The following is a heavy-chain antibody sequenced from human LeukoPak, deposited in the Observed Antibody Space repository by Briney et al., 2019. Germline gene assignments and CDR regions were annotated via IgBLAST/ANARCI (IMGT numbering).Heavy chain of an antibody. V-gene: IGHV4-59*01. CDR2: IYYSGST. CDR1: GGSISSYY. J-gene: IGHJ2*01. D-gene: IGHD4-17*01. CDR3: ASSPPGDGDWYFDL. Sequence: SETLSLTCTVSGGSISSYYWSWIRQPPGKGPEWIGYIYYSGSTNYNPSLKSRVTISVDTSKNQFSLKLSSVTATDTAVYYCASSPPGDGDWYFDLWGRGTLVTVSS.